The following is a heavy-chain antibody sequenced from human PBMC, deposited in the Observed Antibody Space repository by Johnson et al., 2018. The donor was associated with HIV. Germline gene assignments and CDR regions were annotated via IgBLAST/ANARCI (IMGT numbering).Heavy chain of an antibody. J-gene: IGHJ3*01. D-gene: IGHD1-26*01. Sequence: QEQLVESGGGVVQPGGSLRLSCAASGFTFSSYGMHWVRQAPGKGLEWVAVIWYDGSNKYYADSVKGRFTISRDNSKNALYLQLNSLRPEDTAVYYCARDGAIAGAATEALDLWGQGTMVIVSS. CDR3: ARDGAIAGAATEALDL. V-gene: IGHV3-30*19. CDR2: IWYDGSNK. CDR1: GFTFSSYG.